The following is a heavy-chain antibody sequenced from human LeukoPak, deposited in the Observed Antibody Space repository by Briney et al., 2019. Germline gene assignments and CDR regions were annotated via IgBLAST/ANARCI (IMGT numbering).Heavy chain of an antibody. J-gene: IGHJ4*02. CDR1: GGSISSYY. CDR3: AREGIPTGDFDY. V-gene: IGHV4-59*01. CDR2: IYYSGST. D-gene: IGHD4-17*01. Sequence: SETLSLTCTVSGGSISSYYWSWIRQPPGKGLEWIGYIYYSGSTNYNPSLKSRVTISVDTSKNQFSLKLSSVTAADTAVYYCAREGIPTGDFDYWGQGTLVTVSS.